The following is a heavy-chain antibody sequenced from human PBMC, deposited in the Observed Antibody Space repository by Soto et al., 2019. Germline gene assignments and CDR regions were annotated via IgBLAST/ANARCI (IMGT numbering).Heavy chain of an antibody. CDR2: IYYSGST. CDR3: ARSVGANYCYFEL. D-gene: IGHD1-26*01. Sequence: SQTLSLTCTVSRGSLSSYYCRWILQPTGKGLEWIGYIYYSGSTNYTPSLMSRVTISVDTSKNRFSLKLSSVTAADTAVYYCARSVGANYCYFELWDRGTLGAVAS. CDR1: RGSLSSYY. V-gene: IGHV4-59*01. J-gene: IGHJ2*01.